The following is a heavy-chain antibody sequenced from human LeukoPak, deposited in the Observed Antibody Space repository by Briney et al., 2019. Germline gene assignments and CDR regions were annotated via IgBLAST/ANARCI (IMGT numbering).Heavy chain of an antibody. CDR1: EFIFSKAW. Sequence: GGSLRLSCAASEFIFSKAWMSWVRQAPGKGLEWVGRIKSKTDGGTTDYVAPVKGRFTISRDDSKNTLYLQMNSLKTEDTAVYYCTTVYSGYVFDYWGQGTLVTVSS. CDR3: TTVYSGYVFDY. CDR2: IKSKTDGGTT. J-gene: IGHJ4*02. D-gene: IGHD5-12*01. V-gene: IGHV3-15*01.